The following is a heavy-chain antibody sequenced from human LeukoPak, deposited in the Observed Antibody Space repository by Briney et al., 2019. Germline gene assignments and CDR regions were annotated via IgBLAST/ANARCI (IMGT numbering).Heavy chain of an antibody. V-gene: IGHV3-30*02. CDR1: GFTFSSYG. CDR2: IRYDGSIK. Sequence: GGSLRLSCAASGFTFSSYGMHWVRQAPGKGLEWVAFIRYDGSIKYYADSVKGRFTISRDNSKNTLYLQMNSLRAEDTAVYYCAKDRLNSDYGDYGTFDYWGQGTLVTVSS. D-gene: IGHD4-17*01. J-gene: IGHJ4*02. CDR3: AKDRLNSDYGDYGTFDY.